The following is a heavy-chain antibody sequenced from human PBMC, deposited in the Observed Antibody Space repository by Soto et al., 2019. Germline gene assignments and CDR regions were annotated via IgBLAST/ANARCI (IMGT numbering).Heavy chain of an antibody. J-gene: IGHJ5*02. Sequence: QVPLQESGPGLVKPSETLSLTCTVSGGAIRTYYWTWIRQPAGKGLEWIGRIYSSGSTKYNPSLKSRVTMSLDTSKNQFSLRLSSVTAADTAVYYCARGQRFSDWFDPWGQGTLVTVSS. CDR3: ARGQRFSDWFDP. D-gene: IGHD3-3*01. CDR1: GGAIRTYY. CDR2: IYSSGST. V-gene: IGHV4-4*07.